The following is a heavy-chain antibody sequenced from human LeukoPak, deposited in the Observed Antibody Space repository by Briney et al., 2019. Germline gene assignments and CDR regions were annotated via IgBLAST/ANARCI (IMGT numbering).Heavy chain of an antibody. V-gene: IGHV4-59*01. CDR3: ARGEDIVVVPAAVVSAFDP. D-gene: IGHD2-2*01. CDR1: GGSISSYY. CDR2: IYYSGST. Sequence: PSETLSLTCTVSGGSISSYYWSWIRQPPGKGLEWIGYIYYSGSTNYNPSLKSRVTISVDTSKNQFSLKLSSVTAADTAVYYCARGEDIVVVPAAVVSAFDPWGQGTLVTVSS. J-gene: IGHJ5*02.